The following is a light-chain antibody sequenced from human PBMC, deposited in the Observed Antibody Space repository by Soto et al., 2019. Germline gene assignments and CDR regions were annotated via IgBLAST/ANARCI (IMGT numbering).Light chain of an antibody. J-gene: IGKJ4*01. CDR2: NAS. CDR3: QQRSSWPRLT. V-gene: IGKV3-11*01. CDR1: QSVSSY. Sequence: EIVLTQSPATLSLSPGERATLSCRASQSVSSYLAWYQQKPGQAPSLLIYNASTRTTGIPARFSGSGSWTDFTLTTSSLEPEDFAIYYCQQRSSWPRLTFGGGTKVEIK.